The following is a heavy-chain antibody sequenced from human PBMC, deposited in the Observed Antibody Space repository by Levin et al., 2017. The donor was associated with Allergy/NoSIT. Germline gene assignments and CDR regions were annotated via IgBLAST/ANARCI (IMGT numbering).Heavy chain of an antibody. D-gene: IGHD6-6*01. Sequence: GESLKISCATSGFSFSVYWMHWVRQAPGKGLVWVSRINSDGSTTTYADSVKGRFTISRDNAKNTLYLQMNSLRVEDTAVYYCARDRDSSSLVDFWGQGTLVTVSS. CDR1: GFSFSVYW. CDR2: INSDGSTT. J-gene: IGHJ4*02. V-gene: IGHV3-74*01. CDR3: ARDRDSSSLVDF.